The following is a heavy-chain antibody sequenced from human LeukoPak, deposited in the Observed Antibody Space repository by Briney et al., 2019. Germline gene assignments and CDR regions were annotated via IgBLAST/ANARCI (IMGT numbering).Heavy chain of an antibody. J-gene: IGHJ5*02. CDR3: ARTSKGGSWSWFDP. CDR2: IYYSGST. D-gene: IGHD6-13*01. V-gene: IGHV4-31*03. Sequence: PSETLSLTCTVSGGSISSGGYYWSWIRQHPGKGLEWIGYIYYSGSTYYNPSLKSRVTISVDTSKNQFSLKLSSVTAADTAVYYCARTSKGGSWSWFDPWGQGTLVTVSS. CDR1: GGSISSGGYY.